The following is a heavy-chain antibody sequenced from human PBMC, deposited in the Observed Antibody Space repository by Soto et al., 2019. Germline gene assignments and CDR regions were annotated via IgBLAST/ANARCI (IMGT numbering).Heavy chain of an antibody. CDR3: AKGAVAGTPTSYYYYGMDV. D-gene: IGHD6-19*01. J-gene: IGHJ6*02. CDR2: IIPIFGKV. V-gene: IGHV1-69*13. Sequence: GASGKVSCKASGGTFRTYAISWVRQAPGQGLEWMGEIIPIFGKVNYAQKFQGRVTITADESTTTVYMDLRSLTSEDTAVYYCAKGAVAGTPTSYYYYGMDVWGQGTTVTVSS. CDR1: GGTFRTYA.